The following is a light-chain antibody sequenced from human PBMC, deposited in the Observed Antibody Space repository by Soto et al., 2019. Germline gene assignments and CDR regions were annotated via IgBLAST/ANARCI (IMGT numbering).Light chain of an antibody. CDR3: QQYDVYST. CDR2: KSS. V-gene: IGKV1-5*03. Sequence: DMQISKSPSTLSAAVGGTVTIACRASQSISSWLSWYQQKPGIAPKLLIYKSSTLQSGVPSRFSGSGYGTVFTLTISLLQPDDSATYYCQQYDVYSTFGQGTKVDIK. J-gene: IGKJ1*01. CDR1: QSISSW.